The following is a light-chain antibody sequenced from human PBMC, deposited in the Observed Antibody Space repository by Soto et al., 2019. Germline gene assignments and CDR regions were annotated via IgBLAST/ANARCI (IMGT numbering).Light chain of an antibody. CDR2: EVS. CDR3: SSYTNSSTQV. V-gene: IGLV2-14*01. Sequence: QSVLTQPASVSGSPGQSITISCTGTSSDVGGYNYVSWYQQHPGKAPKLMIYEVSNRPSGVSNRFSDSKSGNTASLTISGLQAEDEADYYCSSYTNSSTQVFGGGTKLTVL. CDR1: SSDVGGYNY. J-gene: IGLJ3*02.